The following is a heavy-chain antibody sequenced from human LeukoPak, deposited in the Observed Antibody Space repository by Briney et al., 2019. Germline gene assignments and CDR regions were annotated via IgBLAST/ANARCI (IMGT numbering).Heavy chain of an antibody. CDR3: AKALGGYYDTSFDY. V-gene: IGHV3-30*02. CDR1: GFTFSSYG. D-gene: IGHD3-22*01. CDR2: IRYDGSNK. Sequence: GGSLRLSCAASGFTFSSYGMHWVRQAPGKGLEWVAFIRYDGSNKYYADSVKGRFTISRDNSKNTLYLQMNSLRAEDTAVYYCAKALGGYYDTSFDYWGQGTLVTVSS. J-gene: IGHJ4*02.